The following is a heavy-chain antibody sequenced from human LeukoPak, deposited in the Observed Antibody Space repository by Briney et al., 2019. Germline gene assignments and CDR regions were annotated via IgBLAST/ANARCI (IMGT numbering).Heavy chain of an antibody. CDR3: AKPDYVWGSYRRYYFDY. J-gene: IGHJ4*02. CDR2: ISYDGSNK. D-gene: IGHD3-16*02. V-gene: IGHV3-30*18. Sequence: GGSLRLSCAASGFTFSSYGMHWVRQAPGKGLEWVAVISYDGSNKYYADSVKGRFTISRDNSKNTLYLQMNSLIAEDTAVYYCAKPDYVWGSYRRYYFDYWGQGTLVTVSS. CDR1: GFTFSSYG.